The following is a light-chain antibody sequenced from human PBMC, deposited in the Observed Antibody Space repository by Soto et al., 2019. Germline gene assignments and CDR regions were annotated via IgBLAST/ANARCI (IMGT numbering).Light chain of an antibody. V-gene: IGKV3-20*01. CDR1: QTVSSIY. J-gene: IGKJ5*01. CDR3: QQFGTSPPST. Sequence: EIVLTQSPGTLSLSPGERATLSCRASQTVSSIYLAWYQQKPGQAPRLLIYDASSRAPGIPDRFGGSGSGTDFTLTISRLEPEDFAVYYCQQFGTSPPSTFGQGTRLEIK. CDR2: DAS.